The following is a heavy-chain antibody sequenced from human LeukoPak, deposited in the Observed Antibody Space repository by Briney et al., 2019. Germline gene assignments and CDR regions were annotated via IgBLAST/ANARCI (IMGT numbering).Heavy chain of an antibody. CDR3: ARRRTTGTTSSYRYYFDY. Sequence: GGSLRLSCAASGFTFSSYSMNWVRQAPGKGLEWVSSISSSSSYIYYADSVKGRFAISRDNAENSLYLQMNSLRAEDTAVYYCARRRTTGTTSSYRYYFDYWGQGTLVTVSS. J-gene: IGHJ4*02. CDR2: ISSSSSYI. D-gene: IGHD1-1*01. CDR1: GFTFSSYS. V-gene: IGHV3-21*01.